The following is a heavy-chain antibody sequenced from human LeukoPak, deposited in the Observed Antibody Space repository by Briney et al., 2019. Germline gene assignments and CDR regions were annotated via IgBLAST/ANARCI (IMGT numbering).Heavy chain of an antibody. CDR3: ASSTDGFLFDY. Sequence: GGSLRLSCAASGFTFSDYYMSWIRQAPGKGLEWVSHISSSGSTIYYADSVKGRFTISRDNAKNSLYLQMNSLRAEDTAVYYCASSTDGFLFDYWGQGTLVTVSS. J-gene: IGHJ4*02. CDR2: ISSSGSTI. CDR1: GFTFSDYY. D-gene: IGHD3-3*01. V-gene: IGHV3-11*01.